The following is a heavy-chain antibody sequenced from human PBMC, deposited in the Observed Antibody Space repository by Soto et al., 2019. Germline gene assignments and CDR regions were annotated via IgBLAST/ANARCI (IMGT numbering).Heavy chain of an antibody. CDR1: GASISGFY. CDR3: VRDGTKTLRDWFDP. J-gene: IGHJ5*02. CDR2: IYATGTT. Sequence: SESLSLACTVSGASISGFYGSWIRKSAGKGLEWIGRIYATGTTDYNPSLKSRVMMSVDTSKKQFSLKLRSVTAADTAVYYCVRDGTKTLRDWFDPWGQGISVTVSS. D-gene: IGHD1-1*01. V-gene: IGHV4-4*07.